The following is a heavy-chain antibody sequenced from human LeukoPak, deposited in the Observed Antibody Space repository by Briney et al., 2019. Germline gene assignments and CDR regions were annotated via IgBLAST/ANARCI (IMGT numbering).Heavy chain of an antibody. J-gene: IGHJ2*01. CDR3: ARHRGYCSSTSCYTYWYFDL. Sequence: GESLKISCKGSGYSFTSYWISWVHQMPGKGLEWMGRIDPSDSYTNYSPSFQGHVTISADKSISTAYLQWSSLKASDTAMYYCARHRGYCSSTSCYTYWYFDLWGRGTLVTVSS. D-gene: IGHD2-2*02. V-gene: IGHV5-10-1*01. CDR1: GYSFTSYW. CDR2: IDPSDSYT.